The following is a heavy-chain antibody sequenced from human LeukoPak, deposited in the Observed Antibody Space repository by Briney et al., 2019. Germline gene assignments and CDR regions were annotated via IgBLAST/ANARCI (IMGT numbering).Heavy chain of an antibody. CDR3: ARGGDIVVVPAAILPRWLDP. D-gene: IGHD2-2*02. CDR2: IYHSGST. V-gene: IGHV4-30-2*01. J-gene: IGHJ5*02. CDR1: GGSISSGGYS. Sequence: SETLSLTCDVSGGSISSGGYSWSWIRQPPGKGLEWIGYIYHSGSTYYNPSLKSRVTISVDRSKNQFSLKLSSVTAADTAVYYCARGGDIVVVPAAILPRWLDPWGQGTLVTVSS.